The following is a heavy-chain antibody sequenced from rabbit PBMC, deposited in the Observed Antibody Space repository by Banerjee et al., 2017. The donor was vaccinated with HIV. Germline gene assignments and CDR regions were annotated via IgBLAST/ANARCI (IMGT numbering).Heavy chain of an antibody. D-gene: IGHD7-1*01. CDR3: ARERYGGYAGYGYNL. V-gene: IGHV1S45*01. CDR1: GFSLSGGYD. Sequence: QEQLEESGGGLVKPGASLTLTCKASGFSLSGGYDMCWVRQAPGKGLEWIACIYTSSGTTYYASWAKGRFTISKTSSTTVTLQMTSLTAADTATYFCARERYGGYAGYGYNLWGPGTLVTVS. CDR2: IYTSSGTT. J-gene: IGHJ4*01.